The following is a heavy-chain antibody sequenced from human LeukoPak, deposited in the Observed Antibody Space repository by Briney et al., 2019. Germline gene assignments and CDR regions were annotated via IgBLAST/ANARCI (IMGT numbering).Heavy chain of an antibody. CDR3: ARGDSGSYYCDI. CDR1: GGTFSSYA. CDR2: IIPIFGTA. D-gene: IGHD1-26*01. J-gene: IGHJ6*02. Sequence: ASVKVSCKASGGTFSSYAISWVRQAPGQGLEWMGGIIPIFGTANYAQKFQGRVTITADESTSTAYMELSSLRSEDTAVYYCARGDSGSYYCDIWGQGATVTVSS. V-gene: IGHV1-69*13.